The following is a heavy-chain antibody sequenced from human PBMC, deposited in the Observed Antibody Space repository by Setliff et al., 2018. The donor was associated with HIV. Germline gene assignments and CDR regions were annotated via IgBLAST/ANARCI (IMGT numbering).Heavy chain of an antibody. Sequence: ASVKVSCKVSGYTLTEVSIHWVRQAPGKGLEWMGGFDPEHGGTIYAQQFQGRVTMTEEKSADTAYMELKSLRSDDTAVYYCTTFYNSGSLTSFDHWGQGTLVTVSS. CDR3: TTFYNSGSLTSFDH. J-gene: IGHJ4*02. V-gene: IGHV1-24*01. D-gene: IGHD3-10*01. CDR1: GYTLTEVS. CDR2: FDPEHGGT.